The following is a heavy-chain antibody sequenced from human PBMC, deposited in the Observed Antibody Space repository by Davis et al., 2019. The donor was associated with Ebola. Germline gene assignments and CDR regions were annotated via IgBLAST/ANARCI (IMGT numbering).Heavy chain of an antibody. CDR1: GFTFSSYA. Sequence: GESLKISCAASGFTFSSYAMSWVRQAPGKGLEWVSVIYSGGSTYYADSVKGRFTISRDNSKNTLYLQMNSLRAEDTAVYYCARAPDVSDRKTVDNWGQGTLVTVSS. J-gene: IGHJ4*02. CDR3: ARAPDVSDRKTVDN. V-gene: IGHV3-53*01. CDR2: IYSGGST. D-gene: IGHD1-14*01.